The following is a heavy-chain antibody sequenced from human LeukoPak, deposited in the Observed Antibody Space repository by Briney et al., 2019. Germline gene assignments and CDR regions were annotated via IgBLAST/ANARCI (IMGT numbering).Heavy chain of an antibody. D-gene: IGHD1-1*01. CDR2: IYYSGST. J-gene: IGHJ5*02. V-gene: IGHV4-59*08. CDR3: TRRRAGRLYNWFDP. CDR1: GGSISSYY. Sequence: SETLSLTCTVSGGSISSYYWSWIRQPPGKGLEWIGYIYYSGSTNYNPSLKSRVTISVDTSKNQFSLKLSSVTAADTALYYCTRRRAGRLYNWFDPWGQGTLVTVSS.